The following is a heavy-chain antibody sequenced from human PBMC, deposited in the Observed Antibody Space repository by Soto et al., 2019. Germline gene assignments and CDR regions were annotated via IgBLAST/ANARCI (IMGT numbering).Heavy chain of an antibody. D-gene: IGHD5-18*01. V-gene: IGHV3-23*01. J-gene: IGHJ6*02. CDR3: AKVTHEYSYGGRGMDI. CDR2: ISGSGGST. Sequence: GGSLRLSCAASGFTFSSYAMSWVRQAPGKGLEWVSAISGSGGSTYYADAVKGRFTISRDNSKNTLYLQMNSLRAEDTAAYYRAKVTHEYSYGGRGMDIWGQGATVTASS. CDR1: GFTFSSYA.